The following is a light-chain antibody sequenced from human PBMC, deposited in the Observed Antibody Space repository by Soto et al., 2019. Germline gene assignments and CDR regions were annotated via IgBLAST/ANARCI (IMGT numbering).Light chain of an antibody. CDR2: EVS. CDR3: SSYAGSNNVV. V-gene: IGLV2-8*01. Sequence: QSALTQPPSASGSPGQSVTISCTGTSSDVGGYNYVSWYQQHPGKAPKLMIYEVSKRPSGVPDHFSGSKSGNTASLTVSGLQAEDEADYYCSSYAGSNNVVFGGGTKLTVL. CDR1: SSDVGGYNY. J-gene: IGLJ3*02.